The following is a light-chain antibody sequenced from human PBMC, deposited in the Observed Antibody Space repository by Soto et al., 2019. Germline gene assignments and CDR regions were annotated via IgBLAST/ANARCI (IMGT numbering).Light chain of an antibody. J-gene: IGLJ1*01. Sequence: QSVLTQPASVSGSPGQSITISCTGTSSDVGGYNYVPWYQQHPGKAPKLMIYDVSNRPSGVSNRFSGSKSGNTASLTISGLRAEDEADYYCSSYTSSSTPVFGTGTKVTVL. V-gene: IGLV2-14*01. CDR1: SSDVGGYNY. CDR3: SSYTSSSTPV. CDR2: DVS.